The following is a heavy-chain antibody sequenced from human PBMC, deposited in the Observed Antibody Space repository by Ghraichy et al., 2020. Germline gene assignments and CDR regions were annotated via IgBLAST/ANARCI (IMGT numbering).Heavy chain of an antibody. CDR2: ISADNGHT. CDR3: ARDNYDSGGYYPTVDF. D-gene: IGHD3-22*01. CDR1: GFTFTSYG. Sequence: ASVKVSCKASGFTFTSYGFSWIRQAPGQGLEWMGWISADNGHTKDVEKFQGRVTMTTDTSRSTAHMELRSLRSDDTAVYYCARDNYDSGGYYPTVDFLGQGTLVTVSS. V-gene: IGHV1-18*01. J-gene: IGHJ4*02.